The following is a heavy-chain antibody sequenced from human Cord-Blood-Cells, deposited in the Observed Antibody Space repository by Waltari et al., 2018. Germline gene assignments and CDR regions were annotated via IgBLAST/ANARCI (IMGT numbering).Heavy chain of an antibody. CDR3: ARVGPADRYCSGGSCYSGAFDI. CDR1: GGSISSGDYY. CDR2: IYYSGST. Sequence: QVQLQESGPGLVKPSQTLSLTCTVSGGSISSGDYYWSWIRQPPGKGLEWIGYIYYSGSTYYNPSRKSRVTISVDTSKNQFSLKLSSVTAADTAVYYCARVGPADRYCSGGSCYSGAFDIWGQGTMVTVSS. V-gene: IGHV4-30-4*01. D-gene: IGHD2-15*01. J-gene: IGHJ3*02.